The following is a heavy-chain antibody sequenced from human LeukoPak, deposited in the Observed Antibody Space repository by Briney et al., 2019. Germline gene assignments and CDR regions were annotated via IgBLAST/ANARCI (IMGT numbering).Heavy chain of an antibody. Sequence: SETLSLTCAVYGGSFSGYYWSWIRQPPGKGLEWIGEINHSGSTSHNPSLRSRVTILVDTSKNQFSLKLSSVTAADTAVYYCARELTPYYYYYMDVWGKGTTVTVSS. V-gene: IGHV4-34*01. CDR1: GGSFSGYY. CDR2: INHSGST. J-gene: IGHJ6*03. D-gene: IGHD4/OR15-4a*01. CDR3: ARELTPYYYYYMDV.